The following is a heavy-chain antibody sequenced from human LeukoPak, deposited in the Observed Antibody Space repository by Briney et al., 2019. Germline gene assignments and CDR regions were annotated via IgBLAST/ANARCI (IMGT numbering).Heavy chain of an antibody. Sequence: SETLSLTCAVYGGSFSGYYWSWIRQPPGKGLEWIGEINHSGSTNYNPSLKSRVTISVDTSKNQFSLKLSSVTAADTAVYYCARHVDDGIAVAGTGFDYWGQGTLVTVSS. V-gene: IGHV4-34*01. D-gene: IGHD6-19*01. CDR3: ARHVDDGIAVAGTGFDY. CDR1: GGSFSGYY. J-gene: IGHJ4*02. CDR2: INHSGST.